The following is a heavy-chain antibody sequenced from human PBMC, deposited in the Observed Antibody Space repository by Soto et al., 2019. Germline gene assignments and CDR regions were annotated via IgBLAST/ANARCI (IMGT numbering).Heavy chain of an antibody. J-gene: IGHJ4*02. CDR2: ISYDGSNK. D-gene: IGHD5-12*01. CDR3: AKSLESSDIVATVDY. Sequence: PWWSLRLSCAACGFTFRSYAMHWCRQAPGKGLKWVAVISYDGSNKYYADSVKGRFTISRDNSKNPLYLQMNSLRAEDTAVYYCAKSLESSDIVATVDYWGQGTLVTVSS. CDR1: GFTFRSYA. V-gene: IGHV3-30-3*01.